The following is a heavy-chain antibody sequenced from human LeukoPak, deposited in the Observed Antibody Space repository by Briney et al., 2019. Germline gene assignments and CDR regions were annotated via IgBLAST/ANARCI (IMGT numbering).Heavy chain of an antibody. V-gene: IGHV3-15*01. D-gene: IGHD2-15*01. Sequence: GGSLRLSCAASGFTFSSAWMSWVRQAPGEGLEWVGRIRSKTDGGTADYAAPVKGRITISRDDSNNTLDLQMNSLETEDTAVYYCAAFAAGGWGQGTLVTVSS. J-gene: IGHJ4*02. CDR1: GFTFSSAW. CDR2: IRSKTDGGTA. CDR3: AAFAAGG.